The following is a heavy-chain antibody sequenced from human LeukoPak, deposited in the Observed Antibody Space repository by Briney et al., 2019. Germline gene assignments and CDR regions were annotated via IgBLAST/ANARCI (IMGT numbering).Heavy chain of an antibody. V-gene: IGHV4-4*07. CDR1: GDSMTNYY. Sequence: SETLSLTCAVSGDSMTNYYWSWIRQPAGQGLEWIGHIYVSGRTNYNPSFKSRVSTSIDTSKKQFSLNLTSVSAADTAVYFCARDRWELTPAKGWFDSWGQGTLVTVSS. D-gene: IGHD1-26*01. J-gene: IGHJ5*01. CDR3: ARDRWELTPAKGWFDS. CDR2: IYVSGRT.